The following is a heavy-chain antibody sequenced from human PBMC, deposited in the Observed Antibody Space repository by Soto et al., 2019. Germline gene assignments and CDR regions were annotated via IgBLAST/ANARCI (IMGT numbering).Heavy chain of an antibody. CDR1: GFTFSSYG. V-gene: IGHV3-33*01. J-gene: IGHJ5*02. D-gene: IGHD3-3*01. CDR2: IWYDGSNK. Sequence: QVQLVESGGGVVQPGRSLRLSCAASGFTFSSYGMHWVRQAPGKGLEWVAVIWYDGSNKYYADSVKGRFTISRDNSKNTLYLQMNSLRAEDTAVYYCARDKEPITIFGVVVFPFDPWGQGTLVTVSS. CDR3: ARDKEPITIFGVVVFPFDP.